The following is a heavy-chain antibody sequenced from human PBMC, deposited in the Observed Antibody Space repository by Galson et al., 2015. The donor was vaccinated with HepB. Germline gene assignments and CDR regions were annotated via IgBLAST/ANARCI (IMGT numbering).Heavy chain of an antibody. Sequence: SLRLSCAASGFTFSSYSMNWVRQAPGKGLEWVSYISSSSDYIYYADSVKGRFTISRDNAKNSLYLQMNSLRAEDTAVYYCAREIGGTSYHFDYWGQGTLVTVSS. J-gene: IGHJ4*02. CDR2: ISSSSDYI. V-gene: IGHV3-21*01. CDR1: GFTFSSYS. D-gene: IGHD2-15*01. CDR3: AREIGGTSYHFDY.